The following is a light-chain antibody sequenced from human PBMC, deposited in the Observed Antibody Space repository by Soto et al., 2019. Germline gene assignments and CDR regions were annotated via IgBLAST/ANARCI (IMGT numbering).Light chain of an antibody. CDR2: GAS. Sequence: EIVMTQSPATLSVSPGERATPSCRASQSVSSNLAWYQQKPGQAPRLLIYGASTRATGIPARFSGSGSGTEFTLTIRSLQSEDFAVYYCQQYNNWPPYTFGQGTKLEIK. CDR1: QSVSSN. CDR3: QQYNNWPPYT. V-gene: IGKV3-15*01. J-gene: IGKJ2*01.